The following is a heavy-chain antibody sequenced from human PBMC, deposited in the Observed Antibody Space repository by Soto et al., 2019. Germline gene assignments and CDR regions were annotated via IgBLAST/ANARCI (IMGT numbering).Heavy chain of an antibody. D-gene: IGHD3-10*01. CDR2: IIPIFGTA. V-gene: IGHV1-69*13. CDR1: GGTFSSYA. J-gene: IGHJ4*02. Sequence: SVKVSCKASGGTFSSYAISWVRQAPGQGLEWMGGIIPIFGTANYAQKFQGRVTITADESTSTAYMELSSLRSADTAVYYCARALLWFGEHRVGGFDYWGQGTLVTVSS. CDR3: ARALLWFGEHRVGGFDY.